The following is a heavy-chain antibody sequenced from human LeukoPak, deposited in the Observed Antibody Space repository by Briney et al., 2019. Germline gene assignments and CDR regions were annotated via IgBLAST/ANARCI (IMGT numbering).Heavy chain of an antibody. J-gene: IGHJ4*02. CDR1: GYTLTELS. V-gene: IGHV1-24*01. CDR3: ATGSRSVLPWFGEFDY. D-gene: IGHD3-10*01. CDR2: FDPEDGET. Sequence: ASVKVSCKVSGYTLTELSMHWVRQAPGKGLEWMGGFDPEDGETIYAQKFQGRVTMTEDTSTDTAYMELSSLRSEDTAVYYCATGSRSVLPWFGEFDYWGQGTLDTVSS.